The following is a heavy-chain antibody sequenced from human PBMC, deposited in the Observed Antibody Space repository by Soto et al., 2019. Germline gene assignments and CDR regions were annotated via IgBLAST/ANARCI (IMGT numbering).Heavy chain of an antibody. Sequence: SETLSLTCLVSGFPISSTYSWGWIRQPPGKGLEWIGSISHSGTTSYSPSLTSRVSISVDTSKNQVSLKLTSVTAADTAVSFCARVTMVIRDSDHFGVDVWGHGTTVTVSS. V-gene: IGHV4-38-2*02. D-gene: IGHD4-17*01. CDR1: GFPISSTYS. CDR2: ISHSGTT. CDR3: ARVTMVIRDSDHFGVDV. J-gene: IGHJ6*02.